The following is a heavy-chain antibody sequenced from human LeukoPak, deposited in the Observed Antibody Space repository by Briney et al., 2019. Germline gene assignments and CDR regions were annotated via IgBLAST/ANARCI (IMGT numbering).Heavy chain of an antibody. D-gene: IGHD2-2*02. CDR3: AKDRSRYCSSTSCYKWYFDY. CDR1: GFTFSSYS. CDR2: IRYDGSNK. Sequence: PGGSLRLSCAASGFTFSSYSMNWVRQAPGKGLEWVAFIRYDGSNKYYADSVKGRFTISRDNSKNTLYLQMNSLRAEDTAVYYCAKDRSRYCSSTSCYKWYFDYWGQGTLVTVSS. V-gene: IGHV3-30*02. J-gene: IGHJ4*02.